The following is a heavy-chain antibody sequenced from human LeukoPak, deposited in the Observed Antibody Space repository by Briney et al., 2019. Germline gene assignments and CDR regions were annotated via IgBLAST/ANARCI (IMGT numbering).Heavy chain of an antibody. CDR1: GFTFSSYA. J-gene: IGHJ4*02. V-gene: IGHV3-23*01. D-gene: IGHD2-15*01. CDR3: AKDPPRYCSGGSCYRGYFDY. Sequence: AGGSLRLSCAASGFTFSSYAMSWVRQAPGKGLEWVSAISGSGGSTYYADSVKGRLTISRDNSKNTLYLQMNSLRAEDTAVYYCAKDPPRYCSGGSCYRGYFDYWGQGTLVTVSS. CDR2: ISGSGGST.